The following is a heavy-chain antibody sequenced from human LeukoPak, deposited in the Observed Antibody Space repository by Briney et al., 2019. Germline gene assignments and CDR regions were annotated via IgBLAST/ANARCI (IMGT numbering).Heavy chain of an antibody. J-gene: IGHJ4*02. D-gene: IGHD4-17*01. V-gene: IGHV1-8*02. CDR3: ARRGRYGDYASD. CDR1: GGTFSSYA. Sequence: ASVKVSCKASGGTFSSYAISWVRQAPGQGLEWMGWMNPNSGNTGYAQKFQGRVTMTRNTSISTAYMELSSLRSEDTAVYYCARRGRYGDYASDWGQGTLVTVSS. CDR2: MNPNSGNT.